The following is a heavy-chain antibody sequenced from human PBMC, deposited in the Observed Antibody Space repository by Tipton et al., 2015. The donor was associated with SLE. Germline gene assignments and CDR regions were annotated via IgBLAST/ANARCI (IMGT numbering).Heavy chain of an antibody. D-gene: IGHD3-16*01. CDR1: GFTFSRYW. J-gene: IGHJ4*02. V-gene: IGHV3-7*01. CDR2: IKEDGSEK. CDR3: ARSCWGPDY. Sequence: SLRLSCAASGFTFSRYWMNWVRQAPGKGLEWVAIIKEDGSEKHYVDSVRGRFTISRDDAKNSLYLQMNSLRAEDTAVYYCARSCWGPDYWGQGTLVPVSS.